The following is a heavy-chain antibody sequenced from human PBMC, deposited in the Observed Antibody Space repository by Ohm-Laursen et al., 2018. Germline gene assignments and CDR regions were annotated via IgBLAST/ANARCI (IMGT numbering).Heavy chain of an antibody. J-gene: IGHJ4*02. CDR3: ARDRRDFDY. D-gene: IGHD2-21*01. Sequence: SLRLSCSASGFTFSDYSMTWIRQAPGKGLDWVSYISSSSTIYYADSVKGRFTISRDNAKNSLYLQMNSLRAEDTAVYYCARDRRDFDYWGQGTLVTVSS. CDR2: ISSSSTI. CDR1: GFTFSDYS. V-gene: IGHV3-69-1*01.